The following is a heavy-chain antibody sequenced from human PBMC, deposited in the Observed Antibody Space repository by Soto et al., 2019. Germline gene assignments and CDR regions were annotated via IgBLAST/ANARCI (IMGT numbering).Heavy chain of an antibody. D-gene: IGHD6-19*01. Sequence: PGGSLRLSCAASGFTFSSYRMSWVRQAPGKGLEWVANIKQDGSEKYYVDSVKGRFTISRDSAKNSLYLQMNSLRAEDTAVYYCARDLKRYSSGWSPFDYWGQGTLVTVSS. CDR1: GFTFSSYR. V-gene: IGHV3-7*01. J-gene: IGHJ4*02. CDR2: IKQDGSEK. CDR3: ARDLKRYSSGWSPFDY.